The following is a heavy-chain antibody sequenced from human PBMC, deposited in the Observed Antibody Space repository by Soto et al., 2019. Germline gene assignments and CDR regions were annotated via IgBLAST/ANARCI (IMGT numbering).Heavy chain of an antibody. V-gene: IGHV1-3*01. D-gene: IGHD3-3*01. CDR1: GYTLTRYS. CDR2: INAGNGNT. CDR3: ARDWDILEWFDY. J-gene: IGHJ5*02. Sequence: ASVKVSCKASGYTLTRYSIHWVRQAPGQRLEWMGWINAGNGNTKFSQKFQGRVTITKDTSASTAYMEPRGLRSEDTAVYYCARDWDILEWFDYWGQG.